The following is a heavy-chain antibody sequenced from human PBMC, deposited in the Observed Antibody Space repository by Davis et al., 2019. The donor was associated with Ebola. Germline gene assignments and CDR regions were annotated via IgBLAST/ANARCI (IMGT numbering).Heavy chain of an antibody. Sequence: AASVQVSCTASAYTFSNYPINWVRQAPGQRLEWMGWMNPNSGDTGYAQKFQGKVTMTRNPSISTAYMELSSLRSEDTAVYYCAREGTGDGFIYYYGMDVWGQGTTVTVSS. CDR1: AYTFSNYP. CDR2: MNPNSGDT. V-gene: IGHV1-8*01. D-gene: IGHD1-1*01. J-gene: IGHJ6*02. CDR3: AREGTGDGFIYYYGMDV.